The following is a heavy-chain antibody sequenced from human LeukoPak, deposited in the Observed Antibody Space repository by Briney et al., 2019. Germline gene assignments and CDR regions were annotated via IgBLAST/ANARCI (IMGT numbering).Heavy chain of an antibody. D-gene: IGHD1-26*01. V-gene: IGHV1-18*01. CDR2: ISAYNGNT. Sequence: ASVKVSCKASGYTFTSYGISWVRQAPGQGLEWMGWISAYNGNTNYAQKLQGRVTLTTDTSTSTAYMELRSLRSDDTAVYYCARAQGIVGATTGYFDYWGQGTLVTVSS. CDR1: GYTFTSYG. J-gene: IGHJ4*02. CDR3: ARAQGIVGATTGYFDY.